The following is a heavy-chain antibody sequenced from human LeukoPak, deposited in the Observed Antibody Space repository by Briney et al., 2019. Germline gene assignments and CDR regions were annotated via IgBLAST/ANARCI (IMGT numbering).Heavy chain of an antibody. CDR1: GYTFTSYG. CDR3: ARDRRNYDFWSGYPLDY. Sequence: ASVKVSCKASGYTFTSYGISWVRQAPGQGLEWMGWISACNGNTTYAQKLQGRVTMTTDTSTSTAYMELRSLRSDDTAVYYCARDRRNYDFWSGYPLDYWGQGTLVTVSS. V-gene: IGHV1-18*01. D-gene: IGHD3-3*01. J-gene: IGHJ4*02. CDR2: ISACNGNT.